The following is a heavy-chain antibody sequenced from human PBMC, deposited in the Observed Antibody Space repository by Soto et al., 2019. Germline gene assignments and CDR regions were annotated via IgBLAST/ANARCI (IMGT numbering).Heavy chain of an antibody. V-gene: IGHV3-53*01. CDR1: GFTVSSNY. CDR3: AKDAVSGDGIWLLDS. Sequence: GGSLRLSCAASGFTVSSNYMTWARQAPGKGLEWVSSLLRSGSTTYYADSVKGRFTISSDISANSLYLQMDSLRAEDTAVYYCAKDAVSGDGIWLLDSWGQGTVVTVSS. D-gene: IGHD4-17*01. CDR2: LRSGSTT. J-gene: IGHJ4*02.